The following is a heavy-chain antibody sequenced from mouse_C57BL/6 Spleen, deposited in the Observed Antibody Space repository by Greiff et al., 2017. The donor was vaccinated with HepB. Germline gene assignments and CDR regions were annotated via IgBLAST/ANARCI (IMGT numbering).Heavy chain of an antibody. D-gene: IGHD2-1*01. CDR3: ARFYGNPYYFDY. Sequence: EVQLQQSGPELVKPGASVKMSCKASGYTFTDYNMHWVKQSHGKSLEWIGYINPNNGGTSYNQKFKGKATLTVNKSSSTAYMELRSLTSEDSAVYYCARFYGNPYYFDYWGQGTTLTVSS. CDR2: INPNNGGT. CDR1: GYTFTDYN. V-gene: IGHV1-22*01. J-gene: IGHJ2*01.